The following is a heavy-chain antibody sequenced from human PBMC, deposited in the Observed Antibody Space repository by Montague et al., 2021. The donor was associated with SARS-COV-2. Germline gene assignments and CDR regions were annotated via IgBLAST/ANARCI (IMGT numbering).Heavy chain of an antibody. Sequence: SLRLSCAASGFTFDDYAMHWVRQAPGKGLEWVSGISWNSGSIGYAVSVKGRFTISRDNAKNSLYPQMNSLRAEDTALYYCAFYGDYALDYWGQGTLVTVSS. CDR1: GFTFDDYA. J-gene: IGHJ4*02. CDR3: AFYGDYALDY. V-gene: IGHV3-9*01. CDR2: ISWNSGSI. D-gene: IGHD4-17*01.